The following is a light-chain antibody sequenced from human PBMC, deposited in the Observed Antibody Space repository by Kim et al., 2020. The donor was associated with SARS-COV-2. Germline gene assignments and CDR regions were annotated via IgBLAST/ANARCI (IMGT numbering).Light chain of an antibody. J-gene: IGLJ3*02. CDR1: SGSIASNY. Sequence: NFMLTQPHSVSESPGKTVTISCTRSSGSIASNYVQWYQQRPGSAPTTVIYEDNQRPSGVPDRFSGSIDSSSISASLTISGLKTEDEADYYCQSYDSSNWVFGGGTQLTVL. CDR3: QSYDSSNWV. CDR2: EDN. V-gene: IGLV6-57*04.